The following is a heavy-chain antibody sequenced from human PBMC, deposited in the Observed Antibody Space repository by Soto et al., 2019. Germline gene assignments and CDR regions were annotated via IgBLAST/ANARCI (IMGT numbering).Heavy chain of an antibody. CDR1: GGTFSSYA. CDR2: IIPSFGTA. V-gene: IGHV1-69*06. J-gene: IGHJ6*02. D-gene: IGHD4-17*01. Sequence: QVQLVQSGAEVKKPGSSVKVSCKASGGTFSSYAISWVRQAPGQGLEWMGGIIPSFGTANYAQKYQCRVTITEDKSTSTAYMELSSLRSEDTAVYYCATRFTVTTRYYYYGMDVWGQGTTVTVSS. CDR3: ATRFTVTTRYYYYGMDV.